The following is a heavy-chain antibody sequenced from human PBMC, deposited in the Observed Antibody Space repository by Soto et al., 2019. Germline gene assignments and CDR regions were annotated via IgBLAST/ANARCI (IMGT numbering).Heavy chain of an antibody. CDR1: GGSTTSEGYY. CDR3: ARGTAYSSSWYAPYSWFDP. D-gene: IGHD6-13*01. CDR2: IYHSGRT. Sequence: PSETLSLTCTVSGGSTTSEGYYWSWIRQLPGKGLEWIGYIYHSGRTYYNPSLKSRVTISVDRSKNQFSLKLSSVTAADTAVYYCARGTAYSSSWYAPYSWFDPWGQGTLVTVSS. V-gene: IGHV4-30-2*01. J-gene: IGHJ5*02.